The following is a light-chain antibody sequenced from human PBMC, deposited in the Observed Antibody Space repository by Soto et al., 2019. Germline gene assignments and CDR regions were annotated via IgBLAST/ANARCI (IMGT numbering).Light chain of an antibody. J-gene: IGLJ1*01. V-gene: IGLV1-51*02. CDR2: ENN. CDR3: GTWDSSLSADV. CDR1: SSDIGNNY. Sequence: SVLTQPPSVSAAPGQKVTISCSGSSSDIGNNYVSWYQHLPGTAPKLLIYENNKRPSGIPDRFSGSKSGTSATLGITGLQTGDEADYYCGTWDSSLSADVFGTGTKVTVL.